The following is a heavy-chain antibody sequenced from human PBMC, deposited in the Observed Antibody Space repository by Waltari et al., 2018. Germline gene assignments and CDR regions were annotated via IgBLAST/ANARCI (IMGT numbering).Heavy chain of an antibody. V-gene: IGHV3-23*03. Sequence: EVQLLESGGGLVQPGGSLRLPCAASGFTFSSYAMSWVRQAPGKGLAWVSVIYSGGSTYYADSVKGRFTISRDNSKNTLYLQMNSLRAEDTAVYYCAKDRATSSNSGSYSFDYWGQGTLVTVSS. J-gene: IGHJ4*02. CDR1: GFTFSSYA. CDR3: AKDRATSSNSGSYSFDY. D-gene: IGHD1-26*01. CDR2: IYSGGST.